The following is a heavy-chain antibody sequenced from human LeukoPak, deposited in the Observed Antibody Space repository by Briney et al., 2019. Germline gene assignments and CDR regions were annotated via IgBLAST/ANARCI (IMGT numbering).Heavy chain of an antibody. Sequence: GESLRLSCTASGISISSYAMSWVRQAPGKGLEWLSYISTSGGSVSYVGSVKGRFTISRDNAKNSVYLQIDSLRAEDTAMYYCARDRQFRLHDPWGQGILVTVSS. D-gene: IGHD3-16*01. CDR2: ISTSGGSV. J-gene: IGHJ5*02. CDR1: GISISSYA. CDR3: ARDRQFRLHDP. V-gene: IGHV3-48*04.